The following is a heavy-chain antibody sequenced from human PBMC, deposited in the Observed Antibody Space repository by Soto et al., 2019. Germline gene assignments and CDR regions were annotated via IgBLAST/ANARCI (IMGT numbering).Heavy chain of an antibody. CDR2: IFYTGTT. V-gene: IGHV4-39*01. CDR1: VGSISYNSYY. D-gene: IGHD2-2*01. CDR3: ARLVVVAPVANA. J-gene: IGHJ5*02. Sequence: PSETLSLTCSVSVGSISYNSYYWGWIRQPPGKGLEWVGGIFYTGTTYYSPSLKDRVTISVDTSKNSFSLNLTSVTAADTAVYLCARLVVVAPVANAWGQGTLVTVS.